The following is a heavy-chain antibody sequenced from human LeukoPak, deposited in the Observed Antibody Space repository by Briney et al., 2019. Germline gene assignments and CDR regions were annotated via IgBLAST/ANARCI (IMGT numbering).Heavy chain of an antibody. V-gene: IGHV3-7*01. D-gene: IGHD1-26*01. CDR2: IKRDGSEK. CDR3: ARDDFSGSYCD. J-gene: IGHJ4*02. Sequence: GGSLRLSCAASGFTFSSYAMSWVRQAPGKGLEWVANIKRDGSEKYYVDSVKGRFTISRDNTKNSLYLQMNSLRADDTAIYYCARDDFSGSYCDWGQGTLVTVSS. CDR1: GFTFSSYA.